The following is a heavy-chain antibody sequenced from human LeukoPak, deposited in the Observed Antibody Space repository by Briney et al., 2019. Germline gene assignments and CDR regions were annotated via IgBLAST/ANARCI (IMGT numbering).Heavy chain of an antibody. V-gene: IGHV4-59*08. CDR1: GRSITNYY. CDR2: IYYSGRT. D-gene: IGHD4-17*01. CDR3: ARHNYGDYFPALSLDY. J-gene: IGHJ4*02. Sequence: SETLSLTCCVSGRSITNYYWRWIRQPPGKGLEWIGYIYYSGRTNYTPSLKSRVTISVDTSKNQFSLKLRSVTAADTAVYYCARHNYGDYFPALSLDYWGQGTLVTVSS.